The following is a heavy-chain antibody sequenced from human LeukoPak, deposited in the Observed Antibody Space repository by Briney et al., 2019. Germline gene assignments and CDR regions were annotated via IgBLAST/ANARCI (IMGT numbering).Heavy chain of an antibody. V-gene: IGHV4-39*07. CDR1: GGSISSSTSY. D-gene: IGHD3-10*01. Sequence: PSETLSLTCTVSGGSISSSTSYWGWIRQPPGKGLEWIGNIYYDRSTYYNPSLKNRVSISVDTSENQFSLRLTSVTAADTAVYYCARGNRQLAYYGSGSRLPFDSWGQGTLVTVSS. CDR2: IYYDRST. J-gene: IGHJ4*02. CDR3: ARGNRQLAYYGSGSRLPFDS.